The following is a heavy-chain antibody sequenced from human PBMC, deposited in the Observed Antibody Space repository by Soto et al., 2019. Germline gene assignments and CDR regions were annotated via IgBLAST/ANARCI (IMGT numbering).Heavy chain of an antibody. V-gene: IGHV3-23*01. Sequence: EVQVLESGGGLAQPGRSLRLSCAVSGLSFSSYAMTWVRQSPGKGLEWVSSISRSGNSTYSADSVRGRFTISRDNSKNTRYLQMNSLSAEDTAVYYCSKDAKILDWLPTSYYFDFWGQGTLVTVSS. D-gene: IGHD3-9*01. CDR3: SKDAKILDWLPTSYYFDF. CDR2: ISRSGNST. J-gene: IGHJ4*02. CDR1: GLSFSSYA.